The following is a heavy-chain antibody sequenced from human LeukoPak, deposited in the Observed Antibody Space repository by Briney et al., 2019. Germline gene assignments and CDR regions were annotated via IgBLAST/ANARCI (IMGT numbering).Heavy chain of an antibody. D-gene: IGHD6-19*01. CDR3: ANFKGSGWYRDFDY. CDR2: ISGSGGST. V-gene: IGHV3-23*01. CDR1: GFTFSSYA. Sequence: GGSLRLSCAASGFTFSSYAMSWVRQAPGKGLEWVSAISGSGGSTYYADSVKGRFTISRDNSKNTLYLQMNSLRAEDTAVYYCANFKGSGWYRDFDYWGQGTLVTVSS. J-gene: IGHJ4*02.